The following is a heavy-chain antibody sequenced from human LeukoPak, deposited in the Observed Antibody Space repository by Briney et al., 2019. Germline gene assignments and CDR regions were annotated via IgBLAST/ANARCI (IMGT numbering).Heavy chain of an antibody. V-gene: IGHV1-69*13. CDR1: GGTFSSYA. J-gene: IGHJ5*02. Sequence: ASVKVSCKASGGTFSSYAISWVRQAPGQGLEWMGGIIPIFGTANYAQKFQGRVTITADESTSTAYMELSSLRSGDTAVYYCARGSSRYYDFWSGYSPFDPWGQGTLVTVSS. CDR2: IIPIFGTA. D-gene: IGHD3-3*01. CDR3: ARGSSRYYDFWSGYSPFDP.